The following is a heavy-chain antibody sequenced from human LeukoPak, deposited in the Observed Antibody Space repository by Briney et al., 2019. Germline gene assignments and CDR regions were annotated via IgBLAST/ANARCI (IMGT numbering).Heavy chain of an antibody. D-gene: IGHD1-1*01. Sequence: GGSLRLSCAASGFTFSSYWMSWVRQAPGKGLEWVANIKQDGSEKYYVDSVKGRFTISRDNAKNSLYLQMNSLRAEDTAVYYCARLDYWIYYYYYMDVWGKGTTVTVSS. CDR3: ARLDYWIYYYYYMDV. CDR1: GFTFSSYW. CDR2: IKQDGSEK. V-gene: IGHV3-7*01. J-gene: IGHJ6*03.